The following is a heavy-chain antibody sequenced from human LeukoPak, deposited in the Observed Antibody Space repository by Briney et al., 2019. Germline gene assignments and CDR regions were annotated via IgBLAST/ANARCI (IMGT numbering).Heavy chain of an antibody. CDR1: GYTFTGYY. Sequence: ASVKVSCKASGYTFTGYYMHWVRQAPGQGPEWMGWINPNSGGTNYAQKFQGRVTMTRDTSISTAYMELSRLRSDDTAVYYCARGYSYQGQVDYWGQGTLVTVSS. J-gene: IGHJ4*02. CDR2: INPNSGGT. D-gene: IGHD5-18*01. CDR3: ARGYSYQGQVDY. V-gene: IGHV1-2*02.